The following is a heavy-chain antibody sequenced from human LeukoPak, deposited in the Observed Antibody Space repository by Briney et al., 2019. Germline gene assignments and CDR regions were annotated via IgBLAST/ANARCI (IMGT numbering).Heavy chain of an antibody. Sequence: SETLSLTCTVSGGSISSYYWGWIRQPPGKGLEWIGSIYYSGSTYHNPSLKSRVTISVDTSKNQFSLKLSSVTAADTAVYYCATILLWFGELSNNWFDPWGQGTLVTVSS. CDR3: ATILLWFGELSNNWFDP. V-gene: IGHV4-39*01. J-gene: IGHJ5*02. D-gene: IGHD3-10*01. CDR2: IYYSGST. CDR1: GGSISSYY.